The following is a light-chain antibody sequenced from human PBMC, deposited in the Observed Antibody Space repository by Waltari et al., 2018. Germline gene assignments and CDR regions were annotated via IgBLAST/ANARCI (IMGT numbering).Light chain of an antibody. V-gene: IGKV3-11*01. Sequence: EIVLTQSPATLSLSPGERATLSCRASQSIASYLAWYQQKPGQAPRLLIYDASNRATGIPARFSGSGSATDFTLTISSLESEDFAVYYCQQRSNWPWTFGQGTKVEIK. J-gene: IGKJ1*01. CDR2: DAS. CDR1: QSIASY. CDR3: QQRSNWPWT.